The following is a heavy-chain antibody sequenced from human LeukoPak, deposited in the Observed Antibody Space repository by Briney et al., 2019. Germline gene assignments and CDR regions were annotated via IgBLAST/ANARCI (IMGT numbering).Heavy chain of an antibody. D-gene: IGHD3-3*01. V-gene: IGHV3-23*01. CDR3: AKDRDYDFWSGLAPFDY. J-gene: IGHJ4*02. Sequence: GGSLRLSCAASGFTFSSYAMSWVRQAPGKGLEWVSSISGSGGSTYYAGSVKGRFTIYRDNSKNTLYLQMNSLRADDMAVYYCAKDRDYDFWSGLAPFDYWGQGTLVTVSS. CDR2: ISGSGGST. CDR1: GFTFSSYA.